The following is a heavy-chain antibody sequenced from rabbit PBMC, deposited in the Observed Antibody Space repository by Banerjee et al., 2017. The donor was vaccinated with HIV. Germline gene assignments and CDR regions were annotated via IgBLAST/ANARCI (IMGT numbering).Heavy chain of an antibody. Sequence: QSLEESGGDLVKPGASLTLTCTASGFTLSSSHWICWVRQAPGKGLEWIACIDAGGSGSTYYASWVNGRFSSSKASSTTVTLQMTSLTAADTATYFCARNYADSSDFDLWGPGTLVTVS. J-gene: IGHJ4*01. V-gene: IGHV1S40*01. CDR1: GFTLSSSHW. CDR2: IDAGGSGST. D-gene: IGHD8-1*01. CDR3: ARNYADSSDFDL.